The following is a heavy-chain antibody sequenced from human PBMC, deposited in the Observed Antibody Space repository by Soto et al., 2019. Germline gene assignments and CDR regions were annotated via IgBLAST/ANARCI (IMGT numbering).Heavy chain of an antibody. D-gene: IGHD3-10*01. CDR3: ARQRITRVRGVSSSGLDV. V-gene: IGHV5-51*01. J-gene: IGHJ6*02. CDR1: GYSFTSYY. Sequence: PGESLKTSCKGPGYSFTSYYIAWVRQMPGKGLEWMGIIHHGDSETRYSPSFQGHVIISADKSISSAYLQWSSLEAADTAMYYCARQRITRVRGVSSSGLDVWGQGTTVTVSS. CDR2: IHHGDSET.